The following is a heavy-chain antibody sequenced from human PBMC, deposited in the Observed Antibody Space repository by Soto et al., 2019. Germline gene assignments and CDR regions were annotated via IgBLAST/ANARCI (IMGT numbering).Heavy chain of an antibody. CDR2: ISSSSTI. D-gene: IGHD2-2*01. CDR3: AREGPNQGLDY. V-gene: IGHV3-48*03. CDR1: GFTFSSYE. J-gene: IGHJ4*02. Sequence: GGSLRLSCAASGFTFSSYEMNWVRQAPGKGLEWLSYISSSSTIYYADSVKGRFTISRDNAKNSLYLQMTSLRAEDTAVYYCAREGPNQGLDYWGQGTLVTVSS.